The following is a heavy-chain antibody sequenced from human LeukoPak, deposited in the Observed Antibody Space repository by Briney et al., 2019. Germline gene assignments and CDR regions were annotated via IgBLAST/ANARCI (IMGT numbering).Heavy chain of an antibody. CDR1: GDSVSSNSAS. V-gene: IGHV6-1*01. CDR2: TYYRSKWFY. CDR3: ARGSAFDI. D-gene: IGHD1-26*01. J-gene: IGHJ3*02. Sequence: SQTLSLTCAISGDSVSSNSASWNWIRQSPSRGLEWLGRTYYRSKWFYDYALSVKSRITINPGTSKNQFSLQLNSVTPEDTAVYYCARGSAFDIWGQGTMVTVSS.